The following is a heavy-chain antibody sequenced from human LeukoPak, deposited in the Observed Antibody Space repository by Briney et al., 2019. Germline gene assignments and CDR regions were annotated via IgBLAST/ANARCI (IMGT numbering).Heavy chain of an antibody. Sequence: SETLSLTCTFAGGSISSYYWSWIRQPPGKGLGLMGNFYYNGSTNYNPSLKSRVTISVDTSKNQSSLKLSSVTAADTAMYYCARAVVATTWGFYGMDVWGQGTTVTVSS. CDR3: ARAVVATTWGFYGMDV. CDR2: FYYNGST. V-gene: IGHV4-59*01. D-gene: IGHD2-15*01. CDR1: GGSISSYY. J-gene: IGHJ6*02.